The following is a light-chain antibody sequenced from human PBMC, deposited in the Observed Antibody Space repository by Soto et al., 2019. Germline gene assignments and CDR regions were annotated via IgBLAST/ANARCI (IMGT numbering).Light chain of an antibody. CDR2: DVS. CDR1: SSDVGGYNY. J-gene: IGLJ2*01. V-gene: IGLV2-14*01. CDR3: SSYTSSSTVV. Sequence: QSVLTQPASVSGSPGQSITISCTGTSSDVGGYNYVSWYQQHPGKPPKLMIYDVSNRPSGVSNRFSGSKSGNTASLTISGLQVEDEADYYCSSYTSSSTVVFGGGTKLTVL.